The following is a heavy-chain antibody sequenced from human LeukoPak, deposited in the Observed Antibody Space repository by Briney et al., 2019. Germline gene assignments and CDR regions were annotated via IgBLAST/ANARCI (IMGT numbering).Heavy chain of an antibody. CDR1: GGSFSGYY. J-gene: IGHJ5*02. CDR2: INHSGST. D-gene: IGHD6-19*01. V-gene: IGHV4-34*01. CDR3: ARGSRGIYIAVAAFDP. Sequence: SETLSLTCAVYGGSFSGYYWSWIRQPPGKGLEWIGEINHSGSTNYNPSLKSRVTMSVDTSKNQFSLKLSSVTAADTAVYYCARGSRGIYIAVAAFDPWGQGTLVTVSS.